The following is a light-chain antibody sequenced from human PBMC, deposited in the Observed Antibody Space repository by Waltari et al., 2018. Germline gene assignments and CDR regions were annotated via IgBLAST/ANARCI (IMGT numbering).Light chain of an antibody. Sequence: QSALTQPASVSGSPGQSITISCAGTSSDVGGYNYVSWYQQHPDKAPQLVIYEVRRRPPGGSSRFSGSKSGNTASLTISGLRAEDEADYYCSSYTSSSTLVFGGGTKVTVL. CDR1: SSDVGGYNY. CDR3: SSYTSSSTLV. V-gene: IGLV2-14*01. J-gene: IGLJ2*01. CDR2: EVR.